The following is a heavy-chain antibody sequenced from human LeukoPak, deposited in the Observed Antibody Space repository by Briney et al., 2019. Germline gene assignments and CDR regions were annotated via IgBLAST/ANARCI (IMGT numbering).Heavy chain of an antibody. CDR2: ISSNGGST. V-gene: IGHV3-64*01. Sequence: GGSLRLSCAASGFTFSSYAMHWVHQAPGKGLEYVSAISSNGGSTYYANSVKGRFTISRDNSKNTLYLQMGSLRAEDMAVYYCARGPDLYCSSTSCYASDYWGQGTLVTVSS. CDR3: ARGPDLYCSSTSCYASDY. J-gene: IGHJ4*02. D-gene: IGHD2-2*01. CDR1: GFTFSSYA.